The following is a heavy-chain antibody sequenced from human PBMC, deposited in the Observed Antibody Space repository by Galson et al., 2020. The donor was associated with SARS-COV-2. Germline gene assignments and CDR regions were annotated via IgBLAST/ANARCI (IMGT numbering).Heavy chain of an antibody. CDR2: INPNSGGT. CDR1: GYTFTGYY. CDR3: ARDQRLYQLPISPIDY. Sequence: ASVKVSCKASGYTFTGYYMHWVRQAPGQGLEWMGWINPNSGGTNYAQKFQGRVTMTRDTSISTAYMELSRLRSDDTAVYYCARDQRLYQLPISPIDYWGQGTLVTVSS. V-gene: IGHV1-2*02. D-gene: IGHD2-2*01. J-gene: IGHJ4*02.